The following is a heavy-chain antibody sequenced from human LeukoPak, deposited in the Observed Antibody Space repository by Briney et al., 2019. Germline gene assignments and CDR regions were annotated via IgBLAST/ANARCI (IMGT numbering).Heavy chain of an antibody. J-gene: IGHJ6*03. CDR2: INPNSGGT. CDR1: GYTFTGYY. Sequence: ASVKASCKASGYTFTGYYMHWVRQAPGQGLEWMGWINPNSGGTNYAQKFQGRVTMTRDTSISTAYMELSRLRSDDTAVYYCARDGVVLLWFGELLPTNYYYYYMDVWGKGTTVTVSS. D-gene: IGHD3-10*01. CDR3: ARDGVVLLWFGELLPTNYYYYYMDV. V-gene: IGHV1-2*02.